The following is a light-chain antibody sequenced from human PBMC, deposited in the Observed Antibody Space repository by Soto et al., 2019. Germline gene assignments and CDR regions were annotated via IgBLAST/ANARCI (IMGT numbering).Light chain of an antibody. CDR3: HHYGIP. CDR2: GTS. Sequence: EIVLTQSPGTLSLSPGESATLSCRASQRVSSTYLAWYQQKPGQTPRLLIYGTSSRAAAIPDRCSGSGSGTHFTRTIRKLEPVDFAMYYCHHYGIPFGGGTKVEIK. CDR1: QRVSSTY. V-gene: IGKV3-20*01. J-gene: IGKJ4*01.